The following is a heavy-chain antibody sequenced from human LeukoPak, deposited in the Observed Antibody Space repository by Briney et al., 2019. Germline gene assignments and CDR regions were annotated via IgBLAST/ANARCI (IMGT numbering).Heavy chain of an antibody. CDR2: ISSSGSTI. Sequence: TGGSLRLSCAASGFTFSSYEMNWVRQAPGKGLEWVSYISSSGSTIYYADSVKGRFTISRDNAKNSLYLQMNSLRAEDKAVYYCARRILTFDYWGQGTLVTVSS. D-gene: IGHD4/OR15-4a*01. J-gene: IGHJ4*02. CDR3: ARRILTFDY. CDR1: GFTFSSYE. V-gene: IGHV3-48*03.